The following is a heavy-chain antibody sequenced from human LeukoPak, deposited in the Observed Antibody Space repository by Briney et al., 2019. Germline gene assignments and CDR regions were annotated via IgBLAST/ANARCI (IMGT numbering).Heavy chain of an antibody. CDR1: GYILRNLG. D-gene: IGHD2-15*01. J-gene: IGHJ6*03. CDR2: MGNDGNKK. CDR3: SYSGGEGQELRHFNYYYMGV. Sequence: PGGSLRLSCAASGYILRNLGTHWVRQAPGKGLEWVTFMGNDGNKKFYADSVKGRFTISRDISKNTLYLDMNRLTTDDTAVYYWSYSGGEGQELRHFNYYYMGVWGNGTTVTVSS. V-gene: IGHV3-30*02.